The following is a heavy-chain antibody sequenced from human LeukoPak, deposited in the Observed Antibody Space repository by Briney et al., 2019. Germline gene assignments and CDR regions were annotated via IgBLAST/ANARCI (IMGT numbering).Heavy chain of an antibody. CDR2: IYSGGST. CDR3: ARTIY. Sequence: ATGKGLEWVSVIYSGGSTYYADSVKGRFTISRDNSKNTLYLQMNSLRAEDTAVYYCARTIYWGQGTLVTVSS. D-gene: IGHD3-10*01. V-gene: IGHV3-66*01. J-gene: IGHJ4*02.